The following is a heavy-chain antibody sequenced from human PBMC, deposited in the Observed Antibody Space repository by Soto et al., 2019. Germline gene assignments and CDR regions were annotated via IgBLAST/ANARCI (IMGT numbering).Heavy chain of an antibody. CDR2: ISSDGSVK. CDR3: GRKEGHCYVGSCYGDY. CDR1: GFTFNTYA. V-gene: IGHV3-30*03. D-gene: IGHD2-15*01. J-gene: IGHJ4*02. Sequence: QVQLVESGGGVVQPGTSLRLSCAASGFTFNTYAMHWVRQAPGKGLEWVAVISSDGSVKFYADSVKGRFTISRDNSKNTLYLQMNSPRTEDTAVYSCGRKEGHCYVGSCYGDYWGQGTLVTVSS.